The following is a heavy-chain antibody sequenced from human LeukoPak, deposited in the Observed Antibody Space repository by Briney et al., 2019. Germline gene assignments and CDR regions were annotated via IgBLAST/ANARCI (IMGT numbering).Heavy chain of an antibody. J-gene: IGHJ4*02. CDR3: ATKQWLAPPPDS. CDR1: GFTFSKYW. V-gene: IGHV3-74*01. Sequence: GGSLRLSCAASGFTFSKYWTLWVRQAPGKGLESVSRINTDGTVTTYADSVKGRFTVSRDNADNTMFLQMNSVGDEDTAVYYCATKQWLAPPPDSWGQGTPVTVSS. CDR2: INTDGTVT. D-gene: IGHD6-19*01.